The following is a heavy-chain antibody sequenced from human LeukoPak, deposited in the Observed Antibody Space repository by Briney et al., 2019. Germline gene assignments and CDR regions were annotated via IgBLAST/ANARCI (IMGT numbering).Heavy chain of an antibody. CDR3: ARDDFAVAGTGFGY. V-gene: IGHV3-30-3*01. J-gene: IGHJ4*02. CDR1: GFTFSSYA. Sequence: PGGSLRLSCAASGFTFSSYAMHWVRQAPGKGLEWVAVISYDGSNKYYADSVKGRFTISRDNSKNTLYLQMNSLRAEDTAVYYCARDDFAVAGTGFGYWGQGTLVTVSS. D-gene: IGHD6-19*01. CDR2: ISYDGSNK.